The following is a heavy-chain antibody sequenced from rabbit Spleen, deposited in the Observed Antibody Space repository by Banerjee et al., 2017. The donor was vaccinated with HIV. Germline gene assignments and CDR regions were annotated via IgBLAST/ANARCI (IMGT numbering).Heavy chain of an antibody. J-gene: IGHJ4*01. CDR2: IYTGNGKT. D-gene: IGHD8-1*01. CDR3: ARDAGGSYFAL. V-gene: IGHV1S45*01. Sequence: QEQLVESGGGLVKPGASLTLTCTTSGFSFSSNYDMCWVRQAPGKGLEWIGCIYTGNGKTYYASWAKGRFTISKTSSTTVTLQMTSLTAADTATYFCARDAGGSYFALWGPGTLVTVS. CDR1: GFSFSSNYD.